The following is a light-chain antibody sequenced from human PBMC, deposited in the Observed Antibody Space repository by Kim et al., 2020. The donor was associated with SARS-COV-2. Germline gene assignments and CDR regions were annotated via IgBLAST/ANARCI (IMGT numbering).Light chain of an antibody. J-gene: IGKJ1*01. Sequence: EIVMTQSPATLSVSPGERATLSCRASQSVSSSLAWYQQKPGQAPRLLIYGASSRATGIPARFSGSGSGTEFTLTISSLQSEDFAVYYCQPYNDWPPGTFGQGTKVDIK. CDR2: GAS. V-gene: IGKV3-15*01. CDR1: QSVSSS. CDR3: QPYNDWPPGT.